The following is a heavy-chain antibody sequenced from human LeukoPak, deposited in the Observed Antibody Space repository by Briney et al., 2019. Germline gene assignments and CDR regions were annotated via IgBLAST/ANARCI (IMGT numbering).Heavy chain of an antibody. V-gene: IGHV3-21*01. J-gene: IGHJ4*02. CDR3: VLRGAVAAADF. D-gene: IGHD6-19*01. CDR2: ITSSGSYI. Sequence: GGSLRLSCAASGFTFSSYSMNWVRQAPGKGLEWVSSITSSGSYIYYADSVKGRFTISRDNAKNSLYLQMNSLRAEDTAIYYCVLRGAVAAADFWGQGTLVTVSS. CDR1: GFTFSSYS.